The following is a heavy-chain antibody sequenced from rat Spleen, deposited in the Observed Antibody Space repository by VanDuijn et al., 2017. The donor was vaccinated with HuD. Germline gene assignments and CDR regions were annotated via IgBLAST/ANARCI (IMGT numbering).Heavy chain of an antibody. CDR3: SRSGTGWELRYFDY. CDR2: INSAGSI. Sequence: EVQLQESGPGLVKPSQSLSLTCAVTDYSITSSYQWNLIREFPGNKLEWMGYINSAGSINYNPSLKSRISITRDKPKNQFFLQLNSVTTEDTATYYCSRSGTGWELRYFDYWGQGVMVTVSS. J-gene: IGHJ2*01. CDR1: DYSITSSYQ. D-gene: IGHD5-1*01. V-gene: IGHV3-3*01.